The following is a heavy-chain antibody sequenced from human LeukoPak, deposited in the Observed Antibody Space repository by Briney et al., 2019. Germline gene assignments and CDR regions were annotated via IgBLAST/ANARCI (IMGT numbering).Heavy chain of an antibody. CDR2: ISWNGGST. Sequence: PGRSLRLSCAASGFTFDDYAMHWVRQAPGKGLEWVSLISWNGGSTYYADSVKGRFTISRDNSKNSLYLQMNSLRAEDTALYYCAKDGKNYFDYWGQGTLVTVSS. V-gene: IGHV3-43D*03. CDR3: AKDGKNYFDY. J-gene: IGHJ4*02. CDR1: GFTFDDYA.